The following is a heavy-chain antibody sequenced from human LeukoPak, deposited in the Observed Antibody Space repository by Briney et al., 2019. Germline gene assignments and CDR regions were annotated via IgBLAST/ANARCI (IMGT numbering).Heavy chain of an antibody. Sequence: ASVKVSCKASGYTFTGYYMHWVRQAPGQGLEWMGWINPNSGGTNYAQKFQGRFTMTRDTSISTAYMELSRLRSEDTAVYYCARVAVGVPTAIARLDPWGQGTLVTVSS. CDR1: GYTFTGYY. V-gene: IGHV1-2*02. J-gene: IGHJ5*02. CDR2: INPNSGGT. D-gene: IGHD2-2*01. CDR3: ARVAVGVPTAIARLDP.